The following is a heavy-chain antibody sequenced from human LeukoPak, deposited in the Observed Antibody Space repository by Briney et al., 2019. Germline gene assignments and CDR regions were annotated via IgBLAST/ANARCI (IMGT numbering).Heavy chain of an antibody. J-gene: IGHJ5*02. CDR2: INHSGGT. CDR3: ARIAAAGYNWFDP. V-gene: IGHV4-38-2*02. D-gene: IGHD6-13*01. Sequence: SETLSLTCTVSGYSISSGYYWSWIRQPPGKGLEWIGEINHSGGTNYNPSLKSRVTISVDTSKNQFSLKLSSVTAANTAVYYCARIAAAGYNWFDPWGQGTLVTVSS. CDR1: GYSISSGYY.